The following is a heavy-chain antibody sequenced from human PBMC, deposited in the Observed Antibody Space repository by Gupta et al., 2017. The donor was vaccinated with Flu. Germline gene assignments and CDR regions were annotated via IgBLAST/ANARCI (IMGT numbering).Heavy chain of an antibody. V-gene: IGHV4-34*01. J-gene: IGHJ3*02. CDR2: INHSGST. CDR1: GGSFSGYY. D-gene: IGHD5/OR15-5a*01. Sequence: QVQLQQWGAGLLKPSETLSLTCAVYGGSFSGYYWSWIRQPPGKGLEWIGEINHSGSTNYNPSLKSRVTISVDTSKNQFSLKLSSVTAADTAVYYCATSTKRRAFDIWGQGTMVTVSS. CDR3: ATSTKRRAFDI.